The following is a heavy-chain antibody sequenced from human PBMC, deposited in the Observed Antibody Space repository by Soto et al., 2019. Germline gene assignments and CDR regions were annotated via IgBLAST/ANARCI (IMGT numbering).Heavy chain of an antibody. Sequence: ASVKVSCKASGYTFTSYAMHWVRQAPGQRLEWMGWINAGNGNTKYSQKFQGRVTITRDTSASTAYMELSSLRSEDTAVYYFARDPGHMVRGVITPVNWFDPWGQGTLVTVSS. D-gene: IGHD3-10*01. J-gene: IGHJ5*02. CDR1: GYTFTSYA. CDR3: ARDPGHMVRGVITPVNWFDP. CDR2: INAGNGNT. V-gene: IGHV1-3*01.